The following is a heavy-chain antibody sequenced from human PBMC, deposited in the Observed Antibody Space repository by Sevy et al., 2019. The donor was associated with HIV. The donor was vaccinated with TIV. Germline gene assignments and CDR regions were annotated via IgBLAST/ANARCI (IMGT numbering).Heavy chain of an antibody. Sequence: ASVKVSCKVFGYSLSKLSMHWVRQAPGKGLAWMGSLDPGNGEITYAQTLQGRVTMTEDTSTDTAYMELSSLTSEDTATYYCATVGLGYYSGSSYYQGDWFDPWGQGTLVTASS. V-gene: IGHV1-24*01. CDR2: LDPGNGEI. J-gene: IGHJ5*02. CDR1: GYSLSKLS. D-gene: IGHD2-15*01. CDR3: ATVGLGYYSGSSYYQGDWFDP.